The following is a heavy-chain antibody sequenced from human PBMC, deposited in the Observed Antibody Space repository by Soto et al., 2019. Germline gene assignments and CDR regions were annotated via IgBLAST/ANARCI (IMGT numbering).Heavy chain of an antibody. Sequence: GSSLKVSCKASGYTFTSYYMHWVRQAPGQGLEWMGIINPSGGSTSYAQKFQGRVTMTRDTSTSTVYMELSSLRSEDTAVYYCARERGIVATRTRCYGLDFSGQGTAVTVYS. J-gene: IGHJ6*02. D-gene: IGHD5-12*01. CDR2: INPSGGST. CDR3: ARERGIVATRTRCYGLDF. CDR1: GYTFTSYY. V-gene: IGHV1-46*03.